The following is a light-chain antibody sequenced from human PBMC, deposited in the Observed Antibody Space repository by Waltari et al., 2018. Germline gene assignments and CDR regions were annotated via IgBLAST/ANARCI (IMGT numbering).Light chain of an antibody. CDR3: QHYDGSAVT. Sequence: CEASQGFSSISFTWYQQRPGQAPRLLIYGTSSRATDIPDRFSGSGSGTDFTLTISRLEPEDFAVYFCQHYDGSAVTFGGGTKVEIK. V-gene: IGKV3-20*01. J-gene: IGKJ4*01. CDR2: GTS. CDR1: QGFSSIS.